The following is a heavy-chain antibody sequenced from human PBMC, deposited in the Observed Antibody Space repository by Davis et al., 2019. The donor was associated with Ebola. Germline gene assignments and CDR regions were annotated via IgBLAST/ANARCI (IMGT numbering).Heavy chain of an antibody. CDR2: INSDGSST. CDR3: ARDTFPRGYGSGSYYHY. D-gene: IGHD3-10*01. Sequence: GESLKISCAASGFTFSSYWMHWVRQAPGKGLVWVSRINSDGSSTSYADSVKGRFTISRDNAKNTLYLQMNSLRAEDTAVYYCARDTFPRGYGSGSYYHYWGQGTLVTVSS. V-gene: IGHV3-74*01. J-gene: IGHJ4*02. CDR1: GFTFSSYW.